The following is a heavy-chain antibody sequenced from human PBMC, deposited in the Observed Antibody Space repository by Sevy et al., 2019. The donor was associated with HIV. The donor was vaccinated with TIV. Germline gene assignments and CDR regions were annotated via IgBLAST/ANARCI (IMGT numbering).Heavy chain of an antibody. Sequence: GGYLRLSCAASGLTFTSAWMAWVRQAPGKGLEWVGRIRSNTDGGTTDYAAPLKGRFTISREDSKNTLYLQMNILKSADSAVYYCTTDREYGDFKGGFDYWGQGTLVTGSS. V-gene: IGHV3-15*01. CDR1: GLTFTSAW. J-gene: IGHJ4*02. D-gene: IGHD4-17*01. CDR3: TTDREYGDFKGGFDY. CDR2: IRSNTDGGTT.